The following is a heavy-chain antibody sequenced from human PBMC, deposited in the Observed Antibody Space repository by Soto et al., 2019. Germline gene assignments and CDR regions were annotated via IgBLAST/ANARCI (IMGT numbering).Heavy chain of an antibody. J-gene: IGHJ6*03. D-gene: IGHD6-13*01. CDR1: GGTFSSYA. V-gene: IGHV1-69*13. CDR2: IIPIFGTA. Sequence: ASVKVSCKASGGTFSSYAISWVRQAPGQGLEWMGGIIPIFGTANYAQKFQGRVTITADESTSTAYMELSSLRSEDTAVYYCARSSPAGTYYYYMDVWGKGTTVTVSS. CDR3: ARSSPAGTYYYYMDV.